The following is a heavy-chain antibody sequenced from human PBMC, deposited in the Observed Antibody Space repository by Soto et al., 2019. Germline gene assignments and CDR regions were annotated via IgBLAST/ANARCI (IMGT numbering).Heavy chain of an antibody. CDR2: VYSGGDS. J-gene: IGHJ3*02. CDR1: GFTVSSNY. V-gene: IGHV3-66*01. Sequence: EVPLVESGGDLVQPGGSLRLSCAASGFTVSSNYMTWVRQAPGKGLEWVSLVYSGGDSYFADSVKGRFTISRDNSKNTLSLQMNSLRAEDTAVYFCARVLRSGNTGYAFDIWGQGTMVTVSS. CDR3: ARVLRSGNTGYAFDI. D-gene: IGHD1-26*01.